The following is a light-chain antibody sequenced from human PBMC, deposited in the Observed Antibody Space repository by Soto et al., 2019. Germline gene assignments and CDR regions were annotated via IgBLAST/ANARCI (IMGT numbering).Light chain of an antibody. CDR2: AAS. J-gene: IGKJ3*01. V-gene: IGKV1-39*01. CDR3: QQSFSTPRT. Sequence: DIQMTQSPSSLSASVGDRVTITCRASQSISSYLNWYQQTPGKAPKLLMFAASNLQSGVPSRFSGSGSGTDFTLTISSLQPEDFATYYCQQSFSTPRTFGPGTDVDV. CDR1: QSISSY.